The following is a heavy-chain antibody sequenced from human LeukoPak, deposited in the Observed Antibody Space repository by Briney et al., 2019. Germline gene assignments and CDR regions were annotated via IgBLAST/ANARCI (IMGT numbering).Heavy chain of an antibody. CDR3: ARGRIQLWNYNWFDP. J-gene: IGHJ5*02. D-gene: IGHD5-18*01. Sequence: PSETLSLTRAVYGGSFSGYYWSWIRQPPGKGLEWIGEINHSGSTNYNPSLKSRVTISVDTSKNQFSLKLSSVTAADTAVYYCARGRIQLWNYNWFDPWGQGTLVTVSS. V-gene: IGHV4-34*01. CDR2: INHSGST. CDR1: GGSFSGYY.